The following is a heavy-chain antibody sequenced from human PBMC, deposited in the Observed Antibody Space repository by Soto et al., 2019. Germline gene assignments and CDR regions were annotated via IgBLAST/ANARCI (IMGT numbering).Heavy chain of an antibody. CDR2: INGDGSDT. D-gene: IGHD3-10*01. J-gene: IGHJ4*02. CDR3: ARGIFGSGTANDY. V-gene: IGHV3-74*01. CDR1: GFTFSGSW. Sequence: EVQLVESGGGLVQPGGSLRLSCAASGFTFSGSWMHWVRQAPGKGLVWVSRINGDGSDTSYADFVKGRFTISRDNAKNTLFLQKNGLRAEDTAVYYCARGIFGSGTANDYWGQGTLVTVSS.